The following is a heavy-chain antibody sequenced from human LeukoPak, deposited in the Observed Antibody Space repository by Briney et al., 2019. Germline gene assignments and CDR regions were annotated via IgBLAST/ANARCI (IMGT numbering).Heavy chain of an antibody. CDR1: GFTFSSYS. V-gene: IGHV3-48*04. J-gene: IGHJ6*04. CDR2: ISSSGSTI. Sequence: GGSLRLSCAASGFTFSSYSMNWVRQAPGKGLEWVSYISSSGSTIYYADSVKGRFTISRDNAKNSLYLQMNSLRAEDTAVYYCVELGITMIGGVWGKGTTVTISS. CDR3: VELGITMIGGV. D-gene: IGHD3-10*02.